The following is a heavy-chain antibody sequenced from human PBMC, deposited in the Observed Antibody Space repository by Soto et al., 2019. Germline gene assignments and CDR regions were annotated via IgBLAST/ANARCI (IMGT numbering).Heavy chain of an antibody. V-gene: IGHV4-59*01. D-gene: IGHD6-13*01. CDR2: IYYSGST. CDR3: AISIAAAGKVFDY. CDR1: GGSISSYY. J-gene: IGHJ4*02. Sequence: SETLSLTCTVSGGSISSYYWSWIRQPPGKGLEWIGYIYYSGSTNYNPSLKSRVTISVDTSKNQFSLKLSSVTAADTAVYYCAISIAAAGKVFDYWGKGTLVTVSS.